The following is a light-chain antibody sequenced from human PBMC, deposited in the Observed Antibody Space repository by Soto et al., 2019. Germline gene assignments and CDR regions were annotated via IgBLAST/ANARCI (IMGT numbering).Light chain of an antibody. J-gene: IGLJ1*01. CDR3: CSYAGSGTYV. Sequence: QSVLTQPASVSGSPGQSITISCTGTSSDVGSYNLVSWYQQHPGKAPKLIIYEDSKRHSGVSNRFSGSKSGNTASLTISGLQAEDEADYYCCSYAGSGTYVFGTWTKLTVL. V-gene: IGLV2-23*01. CDR1: SSDVGSYNL. CDR2: EDS.